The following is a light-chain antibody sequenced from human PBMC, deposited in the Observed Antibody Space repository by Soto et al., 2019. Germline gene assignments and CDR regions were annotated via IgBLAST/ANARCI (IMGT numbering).Light chain of an antibody. CDR2: KAS. CDR1: QSISSW. CDR3: QQYNSYSRT. Sequence: DIQMTQSPSTLSASVGDRVTITCRASQSISSWLAWYQQKPGKAPKLLIYKASSLESGVPSRFSASGSGTEFTLTISSLQPDDFATYFCQQYNSYSRTFGQGTK. V-gene: IGKV1-5*03. J-gene: IGKJ1*01.